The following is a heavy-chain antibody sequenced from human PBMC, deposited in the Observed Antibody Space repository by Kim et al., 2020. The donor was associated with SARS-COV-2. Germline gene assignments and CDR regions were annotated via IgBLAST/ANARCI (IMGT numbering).Heavy chain of an antibody. D-gene: IGHD6-19*01. Sequence: SETLSLTCTVSGGSISSYYWSWIRQPPGKGLEWIGYIYYSGSTNYNPSLKSRVTISVDTSKNQFSLKLSSVTAADTAVYYCARAYSSGWPYFDYWGQGTLVPVSS. CDR2: IYYSGST. J-gene: IGHJ4*02. CDR3: ARAYSSGWPYFDY. V-gene: IGHV4-59*01. CDR1: GGSISSYY.